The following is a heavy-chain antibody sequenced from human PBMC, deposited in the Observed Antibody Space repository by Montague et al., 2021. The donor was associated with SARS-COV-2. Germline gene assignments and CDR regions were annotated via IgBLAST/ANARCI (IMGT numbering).Heavy chain of an antibody. D-gene: IGHD3-3*01. CDR3: VRDTGSAQAGFGA. CDR1: GDSDGVETPG. J-gene: IGHJ5*02. CDR2: PTSGSKKTS. V-gene: IGHV6-1*01. Sequence: CAISGDSDGVETPGRNWDKQSPSAVPPLPGRPTSGSKKTSYYATSLEGRIIIDPDTSKNQFFLHLRSVTPEDTGVYYCVRDTGSAQAGFGAWGQGTLVTVSS.